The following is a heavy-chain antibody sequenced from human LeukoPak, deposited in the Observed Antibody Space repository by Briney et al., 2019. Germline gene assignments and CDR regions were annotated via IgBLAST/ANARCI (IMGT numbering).Heavy chain of an antibody. J-gene: IGHJ4*02. Sequence: PSETLSLACTVSGGSISSYYWSWIRQPPGKGLEWIGYIYYSGSTNYNPSLKSRVTISVDTSKNHFSLRLSSVTAADTAVYYCARHTAIYDYWGQGILVTVSS. CDR1: GGSISSYY. D-gene: IGHD2-21*02. CDR2: IYYSGST. CDR3: ARHTAIYDY. V-gene: IGHV4-59*01.